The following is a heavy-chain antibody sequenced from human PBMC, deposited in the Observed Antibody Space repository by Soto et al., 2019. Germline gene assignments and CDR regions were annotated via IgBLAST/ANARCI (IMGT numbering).Heavy chain of an antibody. D-gene: IGHD2-21*01. CDR2: IYHSGNT. Sequence: QVQLEASGPGLVRPSGTLSLTRPVPGGFINSSNLLAWVRPPPRKGAGGDGGIYHSGNTNYNPSLKSRLTMSVDKSKNEFSLQLTSVTAADTAVYYCVREPYPIVAVESSTWLGMDVWGQGTTVTVSS. V-gene: IGHV4-4*02. J-gene: IGHJ6*02. CDR1: GGFINSSNL. CDR3: VREPYPIVAVESSTWLGMDV.